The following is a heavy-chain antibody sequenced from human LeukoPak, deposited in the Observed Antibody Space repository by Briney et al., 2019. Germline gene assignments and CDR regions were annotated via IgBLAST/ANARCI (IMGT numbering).Heavy chain of an antibody. CDR3: ARDQAATNTQVRFCLD. V-gene: IGHV3-11*05. J-gene: IGHJ4*02. D-gene: IGHD3-9*01. Sequence: GGSLRLSCVASGFIFSDYYMTWIRQAPGKGLEWVSYISSNSRHTDYADSVKGRFTISRDNAKNSLYLQMDSLRAEDTAVYYCARDQAATNTQVRFCLDWGQGTLVTVSS. CDR1: GFIFSDYY. CDR2: ISSNSRHT.